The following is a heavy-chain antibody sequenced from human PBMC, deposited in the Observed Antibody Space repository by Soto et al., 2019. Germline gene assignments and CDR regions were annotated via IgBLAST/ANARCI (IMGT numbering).Heavy chain of an antibody. D-gene: IGHD3-22*01. Sequence: LGGSLRLSCAASGFTFSSYSMNWVRQAPGKGLEWVSYISSSSSTIYYADSVKGRFTISRDNAKNSLYLQMNSLRDEDTAVYYCARDSPTDYYDSSGPPASYAFDIWGQGTMVTRLL. V-gene: IGHV3-48*02. CDR2: ISSSSSTI. CDR3: ARDSPTDYYDSSGPPASYAFDI. CDR1: GFTFSSYS. J-gene: IGHJ3*02.